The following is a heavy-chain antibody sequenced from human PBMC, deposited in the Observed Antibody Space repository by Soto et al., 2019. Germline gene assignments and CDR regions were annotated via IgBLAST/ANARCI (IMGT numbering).Heavy chain of an antibody. Sequence: GGSLIPSCASSGFTPSSYAISRFRQPPRKGLEWVSATSGSGGSTSCPDPGKRWYTLSRDNSKNTLNLQTNSLSAEDTAVYQCAKGPLDSDFWRLYYQQYYEYMDFWGKATKVTLSS. CDR1: GFTPSSYA. V-gene: IGHV3-23*01. CDR2: TSGSGGST. D-gene: IGHD3-3*01. CDR3: AKGPLDSDFWRLYYQQYYEYMDF. J-gene: IGHJ6*03.